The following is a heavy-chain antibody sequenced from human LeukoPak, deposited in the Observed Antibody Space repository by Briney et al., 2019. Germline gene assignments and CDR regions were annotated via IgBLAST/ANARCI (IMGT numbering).Heavy chain of an antibody. D-gene: IGHD6-6*01. J-gene: IGHJ4*02. CDR2: INHSGST. V-gene: IGHV4-34*01. CDR1: GGSFSGYY. CDR3: AREKTYSSSSIDY. Sequence: SETLSLTCAVYGGSFSGYYWSWIRQPPGKGLEWIGEINHSGSTNYNPSLKSRVTISVDTSKNQFSLKLSSVTAADTAVYYCAREKTYSSSSIDYWGQRTLVTVSS.